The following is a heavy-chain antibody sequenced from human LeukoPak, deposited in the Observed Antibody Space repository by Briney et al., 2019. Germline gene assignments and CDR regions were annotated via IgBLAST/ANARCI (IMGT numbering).Heavy chain of an antibody. CDR1: GFTFSSYG. V-gene: IGHV3-33*01. D-gene: IGHD2-21*02. Sequence: GSLRLSCAASGFTFSSYGMHWVRQAPGKGLEWVAVIWYDGSNKYYADSVKGRFTISRDNSKNTLYLQTNSLRAEDTAVYYCARDWYCRYCGGDPPGYWGQGTLVTVSS. CDR2: IWYDGSNK. J-gene: IGHJ4*02. CDR3: ARDWYCRYCGGDPPGY.